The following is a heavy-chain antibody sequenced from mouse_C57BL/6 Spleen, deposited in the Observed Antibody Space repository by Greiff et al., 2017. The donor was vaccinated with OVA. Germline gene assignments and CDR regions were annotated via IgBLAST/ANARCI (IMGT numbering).Heavy chain of an antibody. D-gene: IGHD2-4*01. CDR2: IYPRSGNT. J-gene: IGHJ4*01. Sequence: QVQLQQSGAELARPGASVKLSCKASGYTFTSYGISWVKQRTGQGLEWIGEIYPRSGNTYYNEKFKGKATLTADKSSSTAYMELRSLTSEDSAVYVCARLDYDYDYYAMDYWGQGTSVTVSS. CDR3: ARLDYDYDYYAMDY. V-gene: IGHV1-81*01. CDR1: GYTFTSYG.